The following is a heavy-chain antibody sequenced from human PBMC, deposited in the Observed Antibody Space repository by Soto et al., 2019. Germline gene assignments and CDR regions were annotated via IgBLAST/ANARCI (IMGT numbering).Heavy chain of an antibody. CDR3: THRSNYNYIVY. Sequence: QITLKESGPTLVKPTQTLTLTCTFSGFSLRTSGVGVGWIRQPPGKALEWLALIYWDNDKRYSPSLNSRLTITRDTSKNQVVLTMTDMDPGDTATYYCTHRSNYNYIVYWGQGILVTVSS. V-gene: IGHV2-5*02. CDR2: IYWDNDK. CDR1: GFSLRTSGVG. D-gene: IGHD4-4*01. J-gene: IGHJ4*02.